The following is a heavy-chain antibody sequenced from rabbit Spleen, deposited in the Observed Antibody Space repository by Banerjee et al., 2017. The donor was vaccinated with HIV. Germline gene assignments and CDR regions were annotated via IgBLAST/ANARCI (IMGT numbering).Heavy chain of an antibody. CDR2: VGSGATGNT. Sequence: QSLEESGGDLVKPGASLTLTCTASGFSFSSRYYMCWVRQAPGKGLEWIGCVGSGATGNTYYASWAKGRFTISKTSSTTVTLQMTSLTAADTATYFCARGIVYGFAGDTYPPYGMDLWGQGTLVTVS. V-gene: IGHV1S40*01. D-gene: IGHD6-1*01. J-gene: IGHJ6*01. CDR1: GFSFSSRYY. CDR3: ARGIVYGFAGDTYPPYGMDL.